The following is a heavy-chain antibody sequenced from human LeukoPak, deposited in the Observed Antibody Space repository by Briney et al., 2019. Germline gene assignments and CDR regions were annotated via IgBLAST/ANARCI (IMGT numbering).Heavy chain of an antibody. J-gene: IGHJ6*03. D-gene: IGHD2-2*01. V-gene: IGHV4-4*07. CDR2: IHSSGSP. CDR1: GDSIRTYS. CDR3: AREGDCSSTSCYILSYYYYYMDV. Sequence: SETLSLTCTVSGDSIRTYSWTWIRQAAGGGLEWIGRIHSSGSPDYNPSLKSRVTMSVDTSKNQFSLKLSSVTAADTAVYYCAREGDCSSTSCYILSYYYYYMDVWGKGTTVTVSS.